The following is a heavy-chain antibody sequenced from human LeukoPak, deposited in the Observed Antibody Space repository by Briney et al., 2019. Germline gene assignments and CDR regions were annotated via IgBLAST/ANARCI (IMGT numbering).Heavy chain of an antibody. D-gene: IGHD2-2*01. CDR3: ARVRGGYCSSTSCSHGMDY. CDR1: GFTFSSYW. Sequence: PGGSLRLSCAASGFTFSSYWMTWVRQAPGKGLEWVANIKQDGSEKYVDSVKGRFTISRDNAKNSLYLQMNGLGAEDTAVYYCARVRGGYCSSTSCSHGMDYWGQGTLVTVSS. J-gene: IGHJ4*02. V-gene: IGHV3-7*01. CDR2: IKQDGSEK.